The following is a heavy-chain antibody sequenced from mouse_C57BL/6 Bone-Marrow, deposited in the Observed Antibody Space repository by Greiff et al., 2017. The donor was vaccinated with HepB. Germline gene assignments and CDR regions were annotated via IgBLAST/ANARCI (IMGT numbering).Heavy chain of an antibody. J-gene: IGHJ1*03. D-gene: IGHD1-1*01. V-gene: IGHV1-64*01. CDR2: IHPNSGST. CDR1: GYTFTSYW. Sequence: QVQLKQPGAELVKPGASVKLSCKASGYTFTSYWMHWVKQRPGQGLEWIGMIHPNSGSTNYNEKFKSKATLTVDKSSSTAYMQLSSLTSEDSAVYYCASPFYYGSPGWYFDVWGTGTTVTVSS. CDR3: ASPFYYGSPGWYFDV.